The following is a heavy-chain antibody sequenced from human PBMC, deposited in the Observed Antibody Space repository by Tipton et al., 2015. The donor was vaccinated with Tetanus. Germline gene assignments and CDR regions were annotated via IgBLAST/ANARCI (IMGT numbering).Heavy chain of an antibody. J-gene: IGHJ6*02. CDR2: IVPLFGSA. CDR1: GNTFSSST. V-gene: IGHV1-69*06. Sequence: QVQLVQSGPEVKKPGSSMRLSCKASGNTFSSSTLSWVRQAPGHGLEWMGMIVPLFGSAYYAQKFQDRVTITADKSASTAYLDLRSLKSDDTAVYYCARVQEQRIYYYGMDVWGQGTTVTVSS. D-gene: IGHD6-25*01. CDR3: ARVQEQRIYYYGMDV.